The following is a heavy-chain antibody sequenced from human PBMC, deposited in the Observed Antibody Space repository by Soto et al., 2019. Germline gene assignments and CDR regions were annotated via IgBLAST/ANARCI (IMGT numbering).Heavy chain of an antibody. V-gene: IGHV4-31*03. CDR1: GGSISSGGYY. Sequence: SETLSLTCTVSGGSISSGGYYWSWIRQHPGKGLEWIGYIYYSGSTYYNPSLKSRVTISVDTSKNQFSLKLSSVTAADTAVYYCARVHSSGWVDYWGQGTLVTVS. CDR3: ARVHSSGWVDY. CDR2: IYYSGST. D-gene: IGHD6-19*01. J-gene: IGHJ4*02.